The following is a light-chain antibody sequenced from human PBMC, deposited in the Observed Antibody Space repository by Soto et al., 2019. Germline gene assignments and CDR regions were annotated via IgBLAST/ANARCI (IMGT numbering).Light chain of an antibody. CDR3: QQYRDLPQT. CDR2: NSS. V-gene: IGKV3-20*01. CDR1: QSVRSNY. Sequence: SVLTQSPGTLSLSPGERATLSCRASQSVRSNYLAWYQQKPGQAPRLLIYNSSTRATGIPDRFSGSGSGTDFTLTISRLEPEDFALYYCQQYRDLPQTFCQGTQVEIK. J-gene: IGKJ1*01.